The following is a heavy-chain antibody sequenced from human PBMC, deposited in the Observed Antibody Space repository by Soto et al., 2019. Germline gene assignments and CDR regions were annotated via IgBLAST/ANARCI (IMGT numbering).Heavy chain of an antibody. Sequence: SVSNAWMNWVRQAPGKGLEWVGRIKSKTDGGTTDYAAPVKGRFTISRDDSKNTLYLQMNSLKTEDTAVYYCTTLLVVVAASYFDLWGRGTLVTVSS. CDR2: IKSKTDGGTT. D-gene: IGHD2-15*01. CDR3: TTLLVVVAASYFDL. CDR1: SVSNAW. J-gene: IGHJ2*01. V-gene: IGHV3-15*07.